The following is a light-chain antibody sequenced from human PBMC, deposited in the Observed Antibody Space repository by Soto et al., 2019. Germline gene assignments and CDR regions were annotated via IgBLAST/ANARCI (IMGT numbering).Light chain of an antibody. Sequence: EIVLTQSPGTLPLSPGERATLSCRASQSVSSNYLVWYQQKPGQAPTPLIYGASSRATGIPDRFSGSGSGTNSTPPISSLGPKVLAVHYCQQYPNSPSTFGQGTKLEIK. CDR2: GAS. CDR3: QQYPNSPST. CDR1: QSVSSNY. J-gene: IGKJ2*01. V-gene: IGKV3-20*01.